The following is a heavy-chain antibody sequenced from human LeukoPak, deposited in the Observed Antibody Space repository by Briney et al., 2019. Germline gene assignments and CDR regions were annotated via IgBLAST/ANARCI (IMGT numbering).Heavy chain of an antibody. CDR2: ISRNGGST. Sequence: GGSLRLSCSASGFTFSSFAMRWVRQAPGKGLEYVAAISRNGGSTYYADSVKGRFTISRDNSKSTLYLQMSSLRAEDTAVYLCVKDLRSDFMGVLSRYLSYWGQGTLVTVSS. V-gene: IGHV3-64D*09. J-gene: IGHJ4*02. D-gene: IGHD2/OR15-2a*01. CDR1: GFTFSSFA. CDR3: VKDLRSDFMGVLSRYLSY.